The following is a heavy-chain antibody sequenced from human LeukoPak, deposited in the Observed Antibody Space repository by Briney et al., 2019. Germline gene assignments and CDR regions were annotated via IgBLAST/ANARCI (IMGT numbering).Heavy chain of an antibody. Sequence: GGSLRLSCATSGFTFSDYYMSWISQAPGKGLEWVSYISSSSTYTKYADSVKGRFTIFRDNAKNSLFPQMNSLRAEDTAVYYCARAGGGSASYFAYWGQGALVTVSS. CDR2: ISSSSTYT. CDR3: ARAGGGSASYFAY. J-gene: IGHJ4*02. CDR1: GFTFSDYY. V-gene: IGHV3-11*05. D-gene: IGHD6-19*01.